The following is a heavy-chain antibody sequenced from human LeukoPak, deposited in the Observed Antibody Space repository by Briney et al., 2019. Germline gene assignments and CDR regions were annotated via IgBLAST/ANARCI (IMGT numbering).Heavy chain of an antibody. V-gene: IGHV3-23*01. CDR2: ISGSGGST. Sequence: GGSLRLSCAASGLTFSSYAMSWVRQAPGKGLEWVSAISGSGGSTYYADSVKGRFTISRDNSKNTLYLQMNSLRAEDTAVYYCAKPIWFGELFLYYYGMDVWGQGTTVTVSS. D-gene: IGHD3-10*01. CDR3: AKPIWFGELFLYYYGMDV. J-gene: IGHJ6*02. CDR1: GLTFSSYA.